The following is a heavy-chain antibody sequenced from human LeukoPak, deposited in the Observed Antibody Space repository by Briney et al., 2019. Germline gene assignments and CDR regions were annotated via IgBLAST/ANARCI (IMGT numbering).Heavy chain of an antibody. V-gene: IGHV4-31*03. Sequence: SQTLSLTCTVSGGSISSGGYYWSWIRQHPGKGLEWIGYIYYSGSTYYSPSLKSRVTISVDTSKNQFSLKLSSVTAADTAVYYCARVDSSSWFDYWGQGTLVTVSS. D-gene: IGHD6-13*01. CDR1: GGSISSGGYY. J-gene: IGHJ4*02. CDR3: ARVDSSSWFDY. CDR2: IYYSGST.